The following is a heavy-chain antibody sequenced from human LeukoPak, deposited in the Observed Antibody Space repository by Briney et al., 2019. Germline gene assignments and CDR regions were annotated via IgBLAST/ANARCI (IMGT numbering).Heavy chain of an antibody. V-gene: IGHV3-9*01. Sequence: GGSLRLSCAASRFTFDDYAMHWVRQAPGKGLEWVSGISWNSGSIGYADSVKGRFTISRDNAKNSLYLQMNSLRAEDTALYYCAKVRAVAGPGLFYYYYMDVWGKGTTVTVSS. D-gene: IGHD6-19*01. J-gene: IGHJ6*03. CDR3: AKVRAVAGPGLFYYYYMDV. CDR1: RFTFDDYA. CDR2: ISWNSGSI.